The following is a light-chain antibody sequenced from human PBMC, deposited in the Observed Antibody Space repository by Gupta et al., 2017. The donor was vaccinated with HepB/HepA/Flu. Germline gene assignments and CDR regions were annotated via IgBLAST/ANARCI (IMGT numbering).Light chain of an antibody. CDR1: QNIEKS. CDR3: QQTDMMPLT. V-gene: IGKV1-39*01. CDR2: NVA. J-gene: IGKJ2*01. Sequence: DIQMTQSPSSLSGSAGETVSITCRTTQNIEKSLNWFQQKPGGAPRLLIYNVASLRPGVPSRCSGSGSQTEFTITIRMLQPEDTATYYCQQTDMMPLTFGQGTKLEIK.